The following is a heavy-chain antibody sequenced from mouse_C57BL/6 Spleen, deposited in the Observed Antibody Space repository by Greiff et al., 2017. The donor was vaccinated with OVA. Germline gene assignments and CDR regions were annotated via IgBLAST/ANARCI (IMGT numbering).Heavy chain of an antibody. J-gene: IGHJ3*01. Sequence: VKLMESGPELVKPGASVQISCKASGYAFSSSWMNWVKQRPGKGLEWIGRIYPGDGDTNYNGKFKGKATLTADKSSSTAYMQLSSLTSEDSAVYFCARDPLAYWGKGTLVTVSA. V-gene: IGHV1-82*01. CDR3: ARDPLAY. CDR1: GYAFSSSW. CDR2: IYPGDGDT.